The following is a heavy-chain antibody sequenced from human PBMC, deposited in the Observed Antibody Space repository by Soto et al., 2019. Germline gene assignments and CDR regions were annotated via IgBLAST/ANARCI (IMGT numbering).Heavy chain of an antibody. CDR3: AKGGGVVVPAAPDY. D-gene: IGHD2-2*01. CDR1: GFTFSSYA. V-gene: IGHV3-23*01. J-gene: IGHJ4*02. CDR2: ISGRGGST. Sequence: EVQLLESGGGLVQPGGSLRLSCAASGFTFSSYAMSWVRQAPGKGLEWVSAISGRGGSTYYADSVKGRFTIARDNTKNTLYLQMNSLRAEDTAVYYCAKGGGVVVPAAPDYWGQGTLVTVSS.